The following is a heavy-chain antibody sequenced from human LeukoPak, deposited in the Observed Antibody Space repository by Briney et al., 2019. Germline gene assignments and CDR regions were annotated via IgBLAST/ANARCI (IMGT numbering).Heavy chain of an antibody. CDR3: ARGSIAPI. CDR2: IYYSGGT. Sequence: SETLSLTCNVSGASISSYYWSWIRQSPGKGLEWIAYIYYSGGTKCNPSLQSRVTISLDTSKNQVSLKLSSVTVADTAVCYCARGSIAPIWGQGTMVTVSS. CDR1: GASISSYY. J-gene: IGHJ3*02. V-gene: IGHV4-59*01. D-gene: IGHD6-13*01.